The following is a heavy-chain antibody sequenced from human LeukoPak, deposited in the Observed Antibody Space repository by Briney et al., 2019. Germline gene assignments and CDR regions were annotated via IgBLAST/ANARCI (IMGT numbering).Heavy chain of an antibody. D-gene: IGHD6-13*01. J-gene: IGHJ3*02. V-gene: IGHV3-30*18. CDR1: GFTFSRYG. CDR2: ISYDGSNK. CDR3: AKRAAAGTVGSSFDI. Sequence: GRSLRLSCAASGFTFSRYGMHWVRQAPGKGLEWVAVISYDGSNKYYADSVKGRFTISRDNSKNTLYLQMNSLRPEDTAVYYCAKRAAAGTVGSSFDIWGRGTMVTVSS.